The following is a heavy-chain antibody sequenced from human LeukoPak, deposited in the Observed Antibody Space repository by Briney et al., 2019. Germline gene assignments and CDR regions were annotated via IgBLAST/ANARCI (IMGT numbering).Heavy chain of an antibody. V-gene: IGHV3-7*01. J-gene: IGHJ4*02. D-gene: IGHD6-6*01. Sequence: GGSLRLSCAASGFTFSNYWMSWVRQASGKGPEWVANIKEDGSEKYYVDSVKGRFTISRDNAKNSLYLQMNSLRAEDTAIYYCASGRQLGYWGQGTQVTVSS. CDR3: ASGRQLGY. CDR1: GFTFSNYW. CDR2: IKEDGSEK.